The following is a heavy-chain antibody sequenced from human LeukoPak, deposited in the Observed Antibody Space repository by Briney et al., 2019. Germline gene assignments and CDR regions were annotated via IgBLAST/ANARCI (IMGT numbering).Heavy chain of an antibody. D-gene: IGHD1-1*01. CDR1: GFTFSSSA. Sequence: PRGPSIVSCAASGFTFSSSAMNWVRQAPGKGLEWLSCISSSGSAIYYADSVKGRFTISRDNAKNSLYLQMNSLRAEDTAVYYCVWWNGHWGQGTLATVSS. J-gene: IGHJ4*02. CDR3: VWWNGH. V-gene: IGHV3-48*03. CDR2: ISSSGSAI.